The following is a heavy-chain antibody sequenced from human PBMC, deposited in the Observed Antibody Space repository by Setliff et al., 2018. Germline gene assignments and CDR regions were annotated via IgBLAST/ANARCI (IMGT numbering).Heavy chain of an antibody. J-gene: IGHJ4*02. Sequence: SETLSLTCIVSGGYIGGTSYYWGWIRQPPGKGLEWIGSIHFRGTTYYNPSLNGQVTISVDTSKNQFSLNLNSVTAADTAVYYCARVGVTSGWAYWGLGTLVTVSS. CDR1: GGYIGGTSYY. D-gene: IGHD6-19*01. CDR2: IHFRGTT. V-gene: IGHV4-39*01. CDR3: ARVGVTSGWAY.